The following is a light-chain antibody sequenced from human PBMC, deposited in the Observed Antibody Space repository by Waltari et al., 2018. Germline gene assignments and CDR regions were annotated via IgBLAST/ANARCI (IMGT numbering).Light chain of an antibody. CDR1: NSDIGGYKY. CDR3: SSYTTSHTAYWV. J-gene: IGLJ3*02. CDR2: DVT. Sequence: QSALTQPASVSGSPGQSITISCRGTNSDIGGYKYVPWSQQHPGKAPKLIIYDVTNRPSGISHRFSGSKSGITASLTISGLQAEDEGDYYCSSYTTSHTAYWVFGGGTRLTVL. V-gene: IGLV2-14*03.